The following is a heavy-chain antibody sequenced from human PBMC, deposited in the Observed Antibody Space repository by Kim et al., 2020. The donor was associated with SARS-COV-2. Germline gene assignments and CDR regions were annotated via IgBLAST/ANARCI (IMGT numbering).Heavy chain of an antibody. CDR3: ARVDCSGGSCYIHWWFDP. J-gene: IGHJ5*02. D-gene: IGHD2-15*01. Sequence: SETLSLTCAVYGGSFSGYYWSWIRQPPGKGLEWIGEINHSGSTNYNPSLKSRVTISVDTSKNQFSLKLSSVTAADTAVYYCARVDCSGGSCYIHWWFDPWGQGTLVTVSS. CDR1: GGSFSGYY. V-gene: IGHV4-34*01. CDR2: INHSGST.